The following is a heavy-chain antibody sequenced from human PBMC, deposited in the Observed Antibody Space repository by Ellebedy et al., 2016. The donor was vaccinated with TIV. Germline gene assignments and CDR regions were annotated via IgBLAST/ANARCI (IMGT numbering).Heavy chain of an antibody. V-gene: IGHV5-51*01. Sequence: GESLKISXKGSGYSFTSYWIGWVRQMPGKGLEWMGIIYPGDSDTRYSPSFQGQVTISADKSISTAYLQWSSLKASDTAMYYCARLLGYCSSTSCSYQPYYYYGMDVWGQGTTVTVSS. CDR3: ARLLGYCSSTSCSYQPYYYYGMDV. CDR1: GYSFTSYW. J-gene: IGHJ6*02. CDR2: IYPGDSDT. D-gene: IGHD2-2*01.